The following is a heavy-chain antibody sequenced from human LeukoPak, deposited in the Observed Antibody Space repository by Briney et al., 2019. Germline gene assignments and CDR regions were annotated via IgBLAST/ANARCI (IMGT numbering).Heavy chain of an antibody. J-gene: IGHJ5*02. CDR1: GGSISSYY. V-gene: IGHV4-34*01. CDR2: INHSGST. CDR3: ARYVLINWFDP. D-gene: IGHD3-16*01. Sequence: SETLSLTCTVSGGSISSYYWSWIRQPPGKGLEWIGEINHSGSTNYNPSLKSRVTISVDTSKNQFSLKLSSVTAADTAVYYCARYVLINWFDPWGQGTLVTVSS.